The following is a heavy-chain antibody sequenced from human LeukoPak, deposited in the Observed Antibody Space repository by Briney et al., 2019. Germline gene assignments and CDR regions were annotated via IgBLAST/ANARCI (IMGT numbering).Heavy chain of an antibody. CDR1: GLTLSTQW. J-gene: IGHJ4*02. Sequence: GGSLTLPCAPSGLTLSTQWRTRAPQSPGQRLTRVANIRQDGGDKSYVDSVKGRFTISTDNARNTLYLQMNSLRAEDTAVYYCVRDSYTNTWHEPSRDYWGEGILVTVP. V-gene: IGHV3-7*01. CDR2: IRQDGGDK. CDR3: VRDSYTNTWHEPSRDY. D-gene: IGHD3-16*02.